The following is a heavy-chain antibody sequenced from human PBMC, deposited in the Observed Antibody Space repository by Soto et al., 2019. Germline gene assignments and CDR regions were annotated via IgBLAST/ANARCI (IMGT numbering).Heavy chain of an antibody. J-gene: IGHJ4*02. CDR2: IRSKANSYAT. D-gene: IGHD2-15*01. CDR1: GFTFSGST. Sequence: EVQPVESGGGLVQPGGSLKLSCAASGFTFSGSTMHWVRQASGKGLEWVGRIRSKANSYATAYAASVKGRFTISRDDSKNTAYLQMNSLKTEDTAVYYCTRLVLGSVVYWGQGTLVTVSS. CDR3: TRLVLGSVVY. V-gene: IGHV3-73*02.